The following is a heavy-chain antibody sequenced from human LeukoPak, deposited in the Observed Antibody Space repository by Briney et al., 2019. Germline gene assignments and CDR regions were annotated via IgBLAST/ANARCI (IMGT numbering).Heavy chain of an antibody. CDR3: AKYGAVTTFDY. CDR1: GFTFTDYA. J-gene: IGHJ4*02. V-gene: IGHV3-23*01. D-gene: IGHD4-17*01. CDR2: ISGSGGST. Sequence: GGSLRLSCAASGFTFTDYAMSWVRQAPGKGLEWVSAISGSGGSTYYADSVKGRFTISRDNSKNTLYLQMNSLRAEDTAVYYCAKYGAVTTFDYWGQGTLVTVSS.